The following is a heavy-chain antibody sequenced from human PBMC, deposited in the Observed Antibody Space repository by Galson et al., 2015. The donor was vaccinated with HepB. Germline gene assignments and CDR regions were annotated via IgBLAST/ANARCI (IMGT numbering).Heavy chain of an antibody. V-gene: IGHV3-33*06. D-gene: IGHD6-19*01. Sequence: SLRLSCAASGFTFSSYGMPWVRQAPGKGLAWVAVIWYDGNNKYYADSVKGRFTISRDTSKNTLYLQINGLRAEDTAVYYCAKDIVRSSGWYFSNFDYWGQGTLVTVSS. CDR3: AKDIVRSSGWYFSNFDY. J-gene: IGHJ4*02. CDR1: GFTFSSYG. CDR2: IWYDGNNK.